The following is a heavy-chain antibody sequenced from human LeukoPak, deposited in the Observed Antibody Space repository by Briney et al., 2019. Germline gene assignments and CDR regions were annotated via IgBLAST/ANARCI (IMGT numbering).Heavy chain of an antibody. CDR1: GFTFSNYG. J-gene: IGHJ4*02. Sequence: GGSLRLSCAASGFTFSNYGMHWVRQAPGRGLEWVAFIRYDGSNKSYGDSVKGRFTISRDNSKNTLYLQMDSLRPEDTAVYYCAKDGGCSTTICWGQGTLVTVSS. CDR3: AKDGGCSTTIC. V-gene: IGHV3-30*02. CDR2: IRYDGSNK. D-gene: IGHD2-2*01.